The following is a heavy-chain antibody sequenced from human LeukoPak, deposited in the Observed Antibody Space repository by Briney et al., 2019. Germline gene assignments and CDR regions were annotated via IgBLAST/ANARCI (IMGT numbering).Heavy chain of an antibody. D-gene: IGHD3-22*01. CDR3: AREKDSGYYYFDY. CDR2: ISGSGGSA. J-gene: IGHJ4*02. V-gene: IGHV3-23*01. Sequence: PGGSLRLSCAASGFTFSGCAMSWVRQAPGKGLEWVSTISGSGGSAYYADSVKGRFTISRDNSKNTLYLQMNSLRAEDTALYYCAREKDSGYYYFDYWGQGTLVTVSS. CDR1: GFTFSGCA.